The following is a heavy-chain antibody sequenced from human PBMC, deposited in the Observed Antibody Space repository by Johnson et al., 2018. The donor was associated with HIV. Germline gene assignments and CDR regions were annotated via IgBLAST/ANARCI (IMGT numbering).Heavy chain of an antibody. CDR3: ALNWGAEGAFDI. CDR2: VNPNGDST. CDR1: QFIFSNYY. J-gene: IGHJ3*02. Sequence: QLVESGGGVVRPGGSLRLSCAASQFIFSNYYMNCVRQAPGNGLELVGQVNPNGDSTYLIDSGKDRFNTSRDNAKNTLHLQMNSLKTEDTAGYYCALNWGAEGAFDIWGQGTMVTVSS. D-gene: IGHD7-27*01. V-gene: IGHV3-25*04.